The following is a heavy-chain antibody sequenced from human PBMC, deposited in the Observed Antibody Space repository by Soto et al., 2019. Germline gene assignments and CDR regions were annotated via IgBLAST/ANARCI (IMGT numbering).Heavy chain of an antibody. Sequence: SEPLSLTCTVSGGYISSYYWSWLRQPPGKGLEWIGYIYYSGSTNYNPSLKSRVTISVDTSKNQFSLKLSSVTAADTAVYYCARGEQQLVGLYFDYWGQGTLVTVSS. CDR3: ARGEQQLVGLYFDY. J-gene: IGHJ4*02. CDR2: IYYSGST. V-gene: IGHV4-59*01. CDR1: GGYISSYY. D-gene: IGHD6-13*01.